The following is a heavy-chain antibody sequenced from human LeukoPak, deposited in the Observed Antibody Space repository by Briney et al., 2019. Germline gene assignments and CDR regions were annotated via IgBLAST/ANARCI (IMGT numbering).Heavy chain of an antibody. Sequence: GGSLRLSCAASGFTFSSYTMKWVRQAPRKGLEWVSSISSSSSYIYYADSVKGRFTISRDNAKNSLFLQMNSLRAEDTAVYFCARATWDPNYYYYMDVWGKGTTVTISS. CDR2: ISSSSSYI. CDR3: ARATWDPNYYYYMDV. CDR1: GFTFSSYT. D-gene: IGHD1-26*01. J-gene: IGHJ6*03. V-gene: IGHV3-21*01.